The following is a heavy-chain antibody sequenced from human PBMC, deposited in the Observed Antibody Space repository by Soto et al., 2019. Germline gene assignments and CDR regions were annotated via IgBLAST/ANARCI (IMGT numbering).Heavy chain of an antibody. CDR2: INAGNGNK. V-gene: IGHV1-3*05. CDR3: AGAVAVPADFDY. J-gene: IGHJ4*02. D-gene: IGHD6-19*01. Sequence: QVQLVQSGAEEKKPGASVKVSCKASGYTFTGYAMHWVRQAPGQRLEGMGWINAGNGNKKYSQKFQGRVTITRDTTASTAYMELSSLRSEDTAVYYCAGAVAVPADFDYWGQGTLVTVSS. CDR1: GYTFTGYA.